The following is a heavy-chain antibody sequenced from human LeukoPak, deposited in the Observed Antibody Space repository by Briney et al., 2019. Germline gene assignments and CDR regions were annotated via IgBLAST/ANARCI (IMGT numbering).Heavy chain of an antibody. CDR2: ISYDGSNK. CDR3: ARVDREKGFDY. D-gene: IGHD1-14*01. V-gene: IGHV3-30*03. J-gene: IGHJ4*02. Sequence: GGSLRLSCAASGFTFSTYGMHWVRQTPGKGLEWVAVISYDGSNKYYTDSVKGRFTISRDNSKNTLYLQMNSLRAEDTAVYYCARVDREKGFDYWGQGTLFTVSS. CDR1: GFTFSTYG.